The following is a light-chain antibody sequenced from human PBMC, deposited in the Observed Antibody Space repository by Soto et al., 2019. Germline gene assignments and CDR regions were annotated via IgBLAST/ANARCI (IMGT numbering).Light chain of an antibody. CDR2: NAD. Sequence: DIQMTQSPSTLSASVGDRVTITCRASQDINRWLAWYQQKPGKAPKILIYNADTLESGVPSRFSGSGYGTEFILTISSLQPDDFATYYCQQFSLYWAFDQGTKVEIK. CDR1: QDINRW. J-gene: IGKJ1*01. CDR3: QQFSLYWA. V-gene: IGKV1-5*01.